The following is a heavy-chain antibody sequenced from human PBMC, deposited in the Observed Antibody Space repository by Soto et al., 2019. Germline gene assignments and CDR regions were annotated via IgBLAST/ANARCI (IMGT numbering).Heavy chain of an antibody. Sequence: GGSLRLSCEASGFTFSNYAMTWVRQAPGKGLEWVSAINNSGVRTYYADSVKGRFTISRDNSKNTLYLQMNSLRAEDTAVYYCAKDVYYYDSSGYYNPWGQGTLVTVSS. CDR3: AKDVYYYDSSGYYNP. CDR2: INNSGVRT. V-gene: IGHV3-23*01. J-gene: IGHJ5*02. CDR1: GFTFSNYA. D-gene: IGHD3-22*01.